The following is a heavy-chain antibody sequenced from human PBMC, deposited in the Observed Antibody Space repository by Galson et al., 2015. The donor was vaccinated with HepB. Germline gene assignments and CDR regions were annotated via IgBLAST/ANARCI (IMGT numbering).Heavy chain of an antibody. CDR2: CGSGNIK. V-gene: IGHV3-23*01. CDR3: AKWRLSERWFDP. CDR1: GFTFSDFA. Sequence: SLRLSCAASGFTFSDFAMVWVRQAPGVGLEWVSTCGSGNIKYYADSVKGRFTISRDSSRNTLYLQMNSLRAEDTAVYYCAKWRLSERWFDPWGQGTLVTVSS. J-gene: IGHJ5*02. D-gene: IGHD1-1*01.